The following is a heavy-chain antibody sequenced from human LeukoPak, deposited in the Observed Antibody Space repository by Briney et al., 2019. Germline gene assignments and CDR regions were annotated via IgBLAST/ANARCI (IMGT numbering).Heavy chain of an antibody. CDR3: AKRAVAATYYFDY. D-gene: IGHD6-19*01. CDR1: GFTFSSYG. V-gene: IGHV3-30*02. Sequence: PGGSLRLFCAASGFTFSSYGMHWVRQAPGKGLEWVAFIRYDGSNKYYADSVKGRFTISRDNSKNTLYLQMNSLRAEDTAVYYCAKRAVAATYYFDYWGQGTLVTVSS. CDR2: IRYDGSNK. J-gene: IGHJ4*02.